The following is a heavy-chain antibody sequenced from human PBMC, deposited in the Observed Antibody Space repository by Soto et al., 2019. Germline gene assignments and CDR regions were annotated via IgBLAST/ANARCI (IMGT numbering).Heavy chain of an antibody. CDR1: GGSISSGDYY. CDR2: IYYSGST. D-gene: IGHD3-3*01. CDR3: ARDHKEMIYDFWSGYRPYYYGMDV. J-gene: IGHJ6*02. Sequence: SETLSLTCTVSGGSISSGDYYWSWIRQPPGKGLEWIGYIYYSGSTYYNPSLKSRVTISVDTSKNQFSLKLSSVTAADTAVYYCARDHKEMIYDFWSGYRPYYYGMDVWGQGTTVTVSS. V-gene: IGHV4-30-4*01.